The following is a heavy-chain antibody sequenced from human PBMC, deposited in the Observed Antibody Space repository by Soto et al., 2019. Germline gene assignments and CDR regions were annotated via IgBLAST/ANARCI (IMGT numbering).Heavy chain of an antibody. CDR2: IIPIFGTA. CDR1: GGTFSSYA. J-gene: IGHJ6*02. D-gene: IGHD4-17*01. V-gene: IGHV1-69*13. Sequence: SVKVSCKASGGTFSSYAISWVRQAPGQGLEWMGGIIPIFGTANYAQKFQGRVTITADESTSTAYMELSSLRSEDTAVYYCARSLYGDYYYYYGMDVWGQGTTVTVSS. CDR3: ARSLYGDYYYYYGMDV.